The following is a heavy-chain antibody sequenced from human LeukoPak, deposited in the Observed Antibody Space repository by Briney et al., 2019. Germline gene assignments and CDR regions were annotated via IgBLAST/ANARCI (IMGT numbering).Heavy chain of an antibody. CDR1: GFTFSDYS. CDR2: ISSASSYK. J-gene: IGHJ5*02. CDR3: TKGDDYGANTRLPKYNWFDP. D-gene: IGHD4-23*01. V-gene: IGHV3-21*01. Sequence: PGGSLRLSCAASGFTFSDYSMKWVRQAPGKGLEWVSSISSASSYKYYGDSVKGRFTISGDNSKDTLFLQMNSLRPEDTAVYYCTKGDDYGANTRLPKYNWFDPWGQGTLVTVSP.